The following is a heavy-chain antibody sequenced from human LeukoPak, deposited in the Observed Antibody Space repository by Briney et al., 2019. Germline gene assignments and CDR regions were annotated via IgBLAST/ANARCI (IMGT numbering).Heavy chain of an antibody. D-gene: IGHD3-10*01. V-gene: IGHV4-38-2*02. CDR2: INHSGST. J-gene: IGHJ4*02. CDR1: GYSISNGYY. Sequence: SETLSLTCTVSGYSISNGYYWGWIRQPPGKGREWIGEINHSGSTNYNPSLKSRVTISVDTSKNQFSLKLSSVTAADTAVYYCASLYYYGSGSLDYWGQGTLVTVSS. CDR3: ASLYYYGSGSLDY.